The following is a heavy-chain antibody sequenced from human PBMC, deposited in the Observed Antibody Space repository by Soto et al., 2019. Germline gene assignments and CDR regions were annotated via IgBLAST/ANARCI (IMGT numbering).Heavy chain of an antibody. CDR2: IWYDGSNK. Sequence: QVQLVESGGGVVQPGRSLRLSCAASGFTFSSYGMHWVRQAPGKGLEWVAVIWYDGSNKYYADSVKGRFTISRDNSKNTLYLQMNSLRAEDTAVYYCARVFDVSGYETTYYYYYMDVWGKGTTVTVSS. J-gene: IGHJ6*03. CDR1: GFTFSSYG. V-gene: IGHV3-33*01. CDR3: ARVFDVSGYETTYYYYYMDV. D-gene: IGHD5-12*01.